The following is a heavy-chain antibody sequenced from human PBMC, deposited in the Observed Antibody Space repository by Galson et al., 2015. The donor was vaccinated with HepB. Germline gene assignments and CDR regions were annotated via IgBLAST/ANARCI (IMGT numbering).Heavy chain of an antibody. V-gene: IGHV1-69*13. CDR2: IIPIFRTV. CDR3: ARDGNGNSDRPYYYYAMDV. CDR1: GGDFSSYA. D-gene: IGHD4-23*01. J-gene: IGHJ6*02. Sequence: SVKVSCKASGGDFSSYAISWVRQAPGQGLEWVGRIIPIFRTVEYAQKFQGRVTLTADESTTTVFMDLSSLRSEDTAVYYCARDGNGNSDRPYYYYAMDVWGQGTTVIVSS.